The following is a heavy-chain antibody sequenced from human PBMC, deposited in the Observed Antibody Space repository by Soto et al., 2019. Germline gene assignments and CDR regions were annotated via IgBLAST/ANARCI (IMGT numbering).Heavy chain of an antibody. J-gene: IGHJ6*02. CDR1: GGSITNYY. CDR2: INYDGYS. CDR3: ARHGFGPLPGLVDV. Sequence: QVQLQESGPGLVKPSETLSLTCTVSGGSITNYYCSWFRQPPGKGLEWIGYINYDGYSAYNLSLKVRVTLSMDESKPQFSLMLESVTATATAVYYCARHGFGPLPGLVDVWGPGTTVIVSS. D-gene: IGHD3-10*01. V-gene: IGHV4-59*08.